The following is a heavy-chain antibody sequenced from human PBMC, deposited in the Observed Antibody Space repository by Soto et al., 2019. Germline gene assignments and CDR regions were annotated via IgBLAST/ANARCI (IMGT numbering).Heavy chain of an antibody. CDR2: IFPDDSDT. J-gene: IGHJ5*02. Sequence: GESLKISCEVSGYSFTTNWIAWVRQRPGKGLEWMGSIFPDDSDTRYSPSFQGQVTISVDKAVTTAYLQWSSLKASDSAMYYCARLIGSSSWFDLWGQGALVTVSS. V-gene: IGHV5-51*01. CDR1: GYSFTTNW. D-gene: IGHD2-2*01. CDR3: ARLIGSSSWFDL.